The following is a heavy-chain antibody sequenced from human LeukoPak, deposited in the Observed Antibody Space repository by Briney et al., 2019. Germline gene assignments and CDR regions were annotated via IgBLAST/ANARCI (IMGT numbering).Heavy chain of an antibody. Sequence: GGSLRLSCAASGFTFSSYGMHWVRQAPGKGLEWVAFIRYDRSNKYYADSVKGRFTISRDNSKNTLYLQMNSLRAEDTAVYYCASPNWGWWAFDIWGQGTMVTVSS. D-gene: IGHD7-27*01. CDR1: GFTFSSYG. CDR2: IRYDRSNK. V-gene: IGHV3-30*02. J-gene: IGHJ3*02. CDR3: ASPNWGWWAFDI.